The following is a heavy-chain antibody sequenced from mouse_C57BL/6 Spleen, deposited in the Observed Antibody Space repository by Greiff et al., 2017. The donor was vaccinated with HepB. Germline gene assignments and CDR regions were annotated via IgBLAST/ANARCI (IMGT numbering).Heavy chain of an antibody. V-gene: IGHV5-16*01. CDR2: INYDGSST. CDR1: GFTFSDYY. J-gene: IGHJ1*03. D-gene: IGHD1-1*01. CDR3: ARDNYGSSYGYFDF. Sequence: EVQLVESEGGLVQPGSSMKLSCTASGFTFSDYYMAWVRQVPEKGLEWVANINYDGSSTYYLDSLKSRFIISRDNAKNILYLQMSSLKSEDTATYYCARDNYGSSYGYFDFWGTGTTVTVSS.